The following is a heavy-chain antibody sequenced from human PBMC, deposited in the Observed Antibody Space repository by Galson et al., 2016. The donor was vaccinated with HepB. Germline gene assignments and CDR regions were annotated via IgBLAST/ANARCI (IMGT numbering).Heavy chain of an antibody. J-gene: IGHJ4*02. V-gene: IGHV3-33*06. D-gene: IGHD3-10*01. Sequence: SLRLSCAASGFRFSNYAMHWVRQAPGKGLEWLAVLRGDGSNEHYAESVEGRLSISRDNSKNTVYLQIDTLRVEDTAVYCCAKGTHSGSWLMDNWGQGTLLTVSS. CDR1: GFRFSNYA. CDR3: AKGTHSGSWLMDN. CDR2: LRGDGSNE.